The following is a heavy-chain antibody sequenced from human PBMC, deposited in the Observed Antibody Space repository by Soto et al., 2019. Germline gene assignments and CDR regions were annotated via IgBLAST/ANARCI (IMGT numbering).Heavy chain of an antibody. CDR1: GGSIGSYY. Sequence: PSETLSLTCSVSGGSIGSYYWSLIRQPPGKGLEWIGYIYYSGSTNYNPSLKSRVTISVDTSKNQFSLKLSSVTAADTAVYYCARGWGGYFQHWGQGTLVTVSS. CDR2: IYYSGST. V-gene: IGHV4-59*01. J-gene: IGHJ1*01. CDR3: ARGWGGYFQH. D-gene: IGHD7-27*01.